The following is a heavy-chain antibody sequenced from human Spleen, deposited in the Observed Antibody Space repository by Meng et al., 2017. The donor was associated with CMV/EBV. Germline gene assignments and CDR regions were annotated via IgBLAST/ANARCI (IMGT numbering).Heavy chain of an antibody. Sequence: SETLSLTCTVSGYSISSGYYWGWIRQPPGKGLEWIGNIYHTGNTYYNPSLKNRVTTSIDTSKNQFSLKLSSVTAADTAVYYCARTQPYSNVVDYWGQGTLVTVSS. CDR1: GYSISSGYY. J-gene: IGHJ4*02. CDR3: ARTQPYSNVVDY. CDR2: IYHTGNT. V-gene: IGHV4-38-2*02. D-gene: IGHD4-11*01.